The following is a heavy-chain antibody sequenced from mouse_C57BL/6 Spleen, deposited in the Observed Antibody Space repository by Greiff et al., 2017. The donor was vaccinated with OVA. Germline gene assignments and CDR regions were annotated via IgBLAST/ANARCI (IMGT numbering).Heavy chain of an antibody. CDR3: ARAPSTTGVVEGYFDV. D-gene: IGHD1-1*01. CDR2: INPSTGGT. J-gene: IGHJ1*03. V-gene: IGHV1-42*01. Sequence: VQLQQSGPELVKPGASVKISCKASGYSFTGYYMNWVKQSPEKSLEWIGEINPSTGGTTYNQKFKAKATLTVDKSSSTAYMQLKRLTSEDSAVYYCARAPSTTGVVEGYFDVWGTGTTVTVSS. CDR1: GYSFTGYY.